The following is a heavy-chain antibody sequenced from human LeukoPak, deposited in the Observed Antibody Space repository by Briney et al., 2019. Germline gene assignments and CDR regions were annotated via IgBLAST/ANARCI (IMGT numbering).Heavy chain of an antibody. Sequence: SETLSLTCTVSGGSISSSSYYWGWIRQPPGKGLEWIGSIYYTGSTYYNASLKSRVTISVDTSKNQFSLKLSSVTAADTAVYYCARRLIGYCSGGSCYSGYFQHWGQGTLVTVSS. CDR2: IYYTGST. CDR3: ARRLIGYCSGGSCYSGYFQH. J-gene: IGHJ1*01. D-gene: IGHD2-15*01. V-gene: IGHV4-39*01. CDR1: GGSISSSSYY.